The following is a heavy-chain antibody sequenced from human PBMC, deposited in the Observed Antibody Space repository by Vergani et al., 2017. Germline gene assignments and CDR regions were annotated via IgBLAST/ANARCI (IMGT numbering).Heavy chain of an antibody. CDR2: IIPIFGTA. J-gene: IGHJ6*03. V-gene: IGHV1-69*01. CDR3: ARDGYSGYDWAFYYYMDV. Sequence: QVQLVQSGAEVKKPGSSVKVSCKASGGTFSSYAISWVRQAPGQGLEWMVGIIPIFGTANYAQKFQGRVTITADESTSTAYMELSSLRSEDTAVYYCARDGYSGYDWAFYYYMDVWGKGTTVTVSS. CDR1: GGTFSSYA. D-gene: IGHD5-12*01.